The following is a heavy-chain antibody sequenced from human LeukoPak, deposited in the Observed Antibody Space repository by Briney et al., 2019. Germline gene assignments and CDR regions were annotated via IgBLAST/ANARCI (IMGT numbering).Heavy chain of an antibody. Sequence: GGSLRLSCAASGITVSGNYMSWVRQAPGKGLEWVSVIYSGGSTFYADSVKGRFTISRDNSKNTLYLQMNSLRAEGTAVYYCARDFSGALWFGEPRGQGTLVTVSS. J-gene: IGHJ4*02. D-gene: IGHD3-10*01. CDR3: ARDFSGALWFGEP. CDR1: GITVSGNY. CDR2: IYSGGST. V-gene: IGHV3-53*01.